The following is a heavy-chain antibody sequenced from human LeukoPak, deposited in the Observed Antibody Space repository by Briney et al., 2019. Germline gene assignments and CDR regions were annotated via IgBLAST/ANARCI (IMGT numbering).Heavy chain of an antibody. J-gene: IGHJ4*02. CDR3: ARGGGFIDN. Sequence: GASVKVSCKASGYTFTSYYMHWVRQAPGQGLEWMGLINPTGGSTGYAQKFQGRLTMTRDTSISTAYMELSSLRSEDTAVYYCARGGGFIDNWGQGTLVTVSS. D-gene: IGHD5-12*01. V-gene: IGHV1-46*01. CDR2: INPTGGST. CDR1: GYTFTSYY.